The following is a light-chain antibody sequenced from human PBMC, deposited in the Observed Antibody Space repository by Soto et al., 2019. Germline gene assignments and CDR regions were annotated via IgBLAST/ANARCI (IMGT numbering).Light chain of an antibody. CDR3: QQYNSFTWT. CDR1: QSISSY. CDR2: AAS. Sequence: DIQMTQSPSSLSASVGDRVTITCRASQSISSYLNWYQQKPGKAPKLLIYAASILQSGVPSRFSGSGSGTEFTLTISSLQPDDFATYYCQQYNSFTWTVGQGTKVYIK. J-gene: IGKJ1*01. V-gene: IGKV1-39*01.